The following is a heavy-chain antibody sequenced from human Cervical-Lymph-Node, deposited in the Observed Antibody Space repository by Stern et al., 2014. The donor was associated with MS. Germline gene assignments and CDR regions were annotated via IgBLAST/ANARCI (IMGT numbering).Heavy chain of an antibody. Sequence: VQLVASGGGLVKPGGSLRLSCAASGFSFSDYYMNWIRQAPGKGLEWVAYISNSGGAIYYADSVKGRFSISRDNAKNSLYLQMNSLRAEDTAVYYCARDALRRDGYNFDDWGQGALVTVSS. CDR2: ISNSGGAI. CDR3: ARDALRRDGYNFDD. J-gene: IGHJ4*02. D-gene: IGHD5-24*01. V-gene: IGHV3-11*01. CDR1: GFSFSDYY.